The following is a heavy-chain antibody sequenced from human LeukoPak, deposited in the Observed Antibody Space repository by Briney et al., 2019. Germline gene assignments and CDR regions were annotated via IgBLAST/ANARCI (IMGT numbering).Heavy chain of an antibody. CDR2: IYSRVNT. CDR3: ARGSSGYYDSSGYYG. CDR1: GGSISSDS. Sequence: PAESLTLTCTASGGSISSDSWSWIRQPAGKGLEWIGRIYSRVNTNYDPSLKGRVTMSVDTSKNQFSLKLSSVTPADTAVYYCARGSSGYYDSSGYYGWGQGTLVTVSS. D-gene: IGHD3-22*01. V-gene: IGHV4-4*07. J-gene: IGHJ4*02.